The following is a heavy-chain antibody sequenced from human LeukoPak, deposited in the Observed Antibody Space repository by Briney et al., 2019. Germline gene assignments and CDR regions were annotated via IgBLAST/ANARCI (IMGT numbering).Heavy chain of an antibody. CDR3: TSANYGPAY. J-gene: IGHJ4*02. CDR2: VNQDGSGK. D-gene: IGHD5-24*01. V-gene: IGHV3-7*01. CDR1: GFTFSSAW. Sequence: GGSLRLSCAASGFTFSSAWMSWVRQAPGKGLEGVANVNQDGSGKYYVDSVKGRFTISKDNAKNSLYLQMNSLRAEDTAVYYCTSANYGPAYWGQGTLVTVSS.